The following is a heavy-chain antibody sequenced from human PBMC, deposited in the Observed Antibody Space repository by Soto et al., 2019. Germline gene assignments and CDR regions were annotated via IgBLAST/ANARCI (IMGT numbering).Heavy chain of an antibody. CDR2: ISYDGSNK. Sequence: QVQLVESGGGVVQPGRSLRLSCAASGFTFSSYAMHWVRQAPGKGLEWVAVISYDGSNKYYADSVKGRFTISRDNSKNTLYLQMNSLRAEDTAVYYCAILSLVPFEVVDTAMDRTQHDYWGQGTLVTVSS. J-gene: IGHJ4*02. V-gene: IGHV3-30-3*01. CDR3: AILSLVPFEVVDTAMDRTQHDY. CDR1: GFTFSSYA. D-gene: IGHD5-18*01.